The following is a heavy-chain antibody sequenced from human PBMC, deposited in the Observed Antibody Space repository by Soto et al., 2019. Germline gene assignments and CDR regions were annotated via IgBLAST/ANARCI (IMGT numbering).Heavy chain of an antibody. CDR3: ARVPPESTLANYFDY. Sequence: KPSETLSLTCAVSGGSISSSNWWSWVRQPPGKGLEWIGEIYHSGSTNYNPSLKSRVTISVDKSKNQFSLKLSSVTAADTAVYYCARVPPESTLANYFDYWGQGTLVTVSS. CDR2: IYHSGST. D-gene: IGHD2-2*01. CDR1: GGSISSSNW. V-gene: IGHV4-4*02. J-gene: IGHJ4*02.